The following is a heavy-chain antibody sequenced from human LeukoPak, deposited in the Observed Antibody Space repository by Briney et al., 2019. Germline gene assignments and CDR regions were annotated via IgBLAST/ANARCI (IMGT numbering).Heavy chain of an antibody. CDR2: INHSGST. CDR3: ANRDGYNWASFDY. CDR1: GDSFKTYY. J-gene: IGHJ4*02. Sequence: SETLSLTCAVYGDSFKTYYWTWIRQAPGKGLEWIGEINHSGSTNYNPSLKSRVTISVDTSKNQFSLKLSSVTAADTAVYYCANRDGYNWASFDYWGQGTLVTVSS. V-gene: IGHV4-34*01. D-gene: IGHD5-24*01.